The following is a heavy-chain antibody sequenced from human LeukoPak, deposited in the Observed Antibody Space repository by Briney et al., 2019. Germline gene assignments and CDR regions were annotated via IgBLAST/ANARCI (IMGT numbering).Heavy chain of an antibody. V-gene: IGHV3-23*01. CDR3: AKNLVVTAINYYYGMDV. J-gene: IGHJ6*02. CDR1: GXTFSSYA. Sequence: GGSLRLSCVASGXTFSSYAMSWVRQAPGKGLEWVSSSSGSGRSTFYADSVRGRLTTSRDNSKNTLHLQMSSLRAEDTAVYYCAKNLVVTAINYYYGMDVWGQGTTVTVSS. D-gene: IGHD2-21*02. CDR2: SSGSGRST.